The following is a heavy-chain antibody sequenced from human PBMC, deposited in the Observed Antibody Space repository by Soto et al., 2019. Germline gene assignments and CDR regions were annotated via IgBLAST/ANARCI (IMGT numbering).Heavy chain of an antibody. D-gene: IGHD6-19*01. V-gene: IGHV1-8*01. J-gene: IGHJ4*02. CDR2: LNPNSGET. Sequence: QVQLVQSGAEVKKPGASVKVSCKSSGYTFSSYDINWVRQATGQGLEWMGWLNPNSGETGYAQKFQGRVTLTRNTSINTAYIELSSLTSADTAVYYCATSGGGWYLYWGQGTLVTVSA. CDR1: GYTFSSYD. CDR3: ATSGGGWYLY.